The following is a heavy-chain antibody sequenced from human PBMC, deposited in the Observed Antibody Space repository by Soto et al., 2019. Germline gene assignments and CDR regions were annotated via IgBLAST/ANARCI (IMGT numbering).Heavy chain of an antibody. V-gene: IGHV4-30-4*01. CDR1: SGSISTGFYY. CDR3: ASSSLYGMDV. Sequence: SATLSLTYSVFSGSISTGFYYGRWTSQPQGKGLARSGNIYQSGNTYYNPSLKSRLIISIDTSKNQFSPKVGSVTAADTAVYYCASSSLYGMDVWGQGTTVTVS. CDR2: IYQSGNT. J-gene: IGHJ6*02.